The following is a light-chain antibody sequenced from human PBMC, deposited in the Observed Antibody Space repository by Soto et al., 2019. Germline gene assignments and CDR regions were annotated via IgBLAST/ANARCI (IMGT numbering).Light chain of an antibody. Sequence: DIQMTQSPSSLSASVGDRVTITCRASQSLSGYLNWYQQKPGKVPKLLIYAASTLQSGVPSRFSGSGSGTDFTLTISSLQPEDFATYYCQQLERYPSTFGGGTKVDI. V-gene: IGKV1-39*01. CDR1: QSLSGY. CDR3: QQLERYPST. J-gene: IGKJ4*01. CDR2: AAS.